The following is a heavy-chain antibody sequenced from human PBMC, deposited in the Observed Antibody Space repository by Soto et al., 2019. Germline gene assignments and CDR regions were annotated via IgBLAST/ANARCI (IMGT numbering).Heavy chain of an antibody. D-gene: IGHD3-3*01. CDR2: IKHAGSEK. CDR3: ARSHRATLRSLECLSYFDY. V-gene: IGHV3-7*01. CDR1: GYAVWISV. J-gene: IGHJ4*02. Sequence: HCGCLGLWSAACGYAVWISVVAGVLQTPGNGLEWVANIKHAGSEKYYVDSVKGRLTISRDNAKNSLYLHMNSLRAADTAVYHCARSHRATLRSLECLSYFDYWRKGTLVTVS.